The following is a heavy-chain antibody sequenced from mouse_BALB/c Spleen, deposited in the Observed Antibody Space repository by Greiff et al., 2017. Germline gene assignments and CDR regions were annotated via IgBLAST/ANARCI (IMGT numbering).Heavy chain of an antibody. CDR1: GYTFTSYV. D-gene: IGHD2-2*01. V-gene: IGHV1-14*01. Sequence: VQLKQSGPQLVKPGASVKMSCKASGYTFTSYVMHWVKQKPGQGLEWIGYINPYNDGTKYNEKFKGKATLTSDKSSSTAYMELSSLTSEDSAVYYCARWRLPSYFDYWGQGTTLTVSS. CDR2: INPYNDGT. J-gene: IGHJ2*01. CDR3: ARWRLPSYFDY.